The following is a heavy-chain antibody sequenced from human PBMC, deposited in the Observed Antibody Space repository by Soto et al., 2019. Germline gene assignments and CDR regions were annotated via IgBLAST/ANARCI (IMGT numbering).Heavy chain of an antibody. Sequence: GASVKVSCKAFGFTLSNYGISWVRQAPGQGLEYMGGIIPIFGTAKYAQKFQDRVTITADNPSTTTYMELSSLRSDDTAVYYCARDRDMVVEVAPGFGMHVWGQRTTVTVSS. CDR3: ARDRDMVVEVAPGFGMHV. V-gene: IGHV1-69*06. CDR2: IIPIFGTA. CDR1: GFTLSNYG. D-gene: IGHD2-15*01. J-gene: IGHJ6*02.